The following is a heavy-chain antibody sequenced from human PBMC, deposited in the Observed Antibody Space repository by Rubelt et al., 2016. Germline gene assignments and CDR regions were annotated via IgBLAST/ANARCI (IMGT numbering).Heavy chain of an antibody. CDR3: ARDSSGWYNYYGMDV. CDR1: GGSFSGYY. Sequence: QVQLQQWGAGLLKPSETLSLTCAVYGGSFSGYYWSWIRQPPGKGLEWFGEIKHSGSTNYNPSRNSGVTISVDTAKNQFLRKLSSVTAADTAVYYCARDSSGWYNYYGMDVWGQGTTVTVSS. D-gene: IGHD6-19*01. CDR2: IKHSGST. J-gene: IGHJ6*02. V-gene: IGHV4-34*01.